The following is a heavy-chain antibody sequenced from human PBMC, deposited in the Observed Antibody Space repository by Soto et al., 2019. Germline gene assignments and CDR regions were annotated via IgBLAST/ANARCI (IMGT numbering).Heavy chain of an antibody. J-gene: IGHJ5*02. CDR1: GGTFSSYA. D-gene: IGHD5-18*01. CDR2: IIPIFGTA. V-gene: IGHV1-69*01. Sequence: QVQLVQSGAEVKKPGSSVKVSCKASGGTFSSYAISWVRQAPGQGLEWMGGIIPIFGTANYAQKFQGRVKITADESTSIAYMELSSLRSEDTAVYYCARNDLPPYSYGLFDPWGQGTLVTVSS. CDR3: ARNDLPPYSYGLFDP.